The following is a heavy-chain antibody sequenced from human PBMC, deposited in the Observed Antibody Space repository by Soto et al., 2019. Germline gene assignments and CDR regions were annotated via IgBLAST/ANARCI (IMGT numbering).Heavy chain of an antibody. D-gene: IGHD6-13*01. CDR2: IYHSGST. V-gene: IGHV4-38-2*01. CDR3: ARRHSSSWYGLDY. Sequence: SETLSLTCAVSGYSISSGYYWGWIRQPPGKGLEWIGSIYHSGSTYYNPSLKSRVSISVDTSKNQFPLRLSSVTAADTAMYYCARRHSSSWYGLDYWGQGTLVTVSS. CDR1: GYSISSGYY. J-gene: IGHJ4*02.